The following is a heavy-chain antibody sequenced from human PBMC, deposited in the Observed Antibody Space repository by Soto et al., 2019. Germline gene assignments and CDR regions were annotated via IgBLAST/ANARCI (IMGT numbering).Heavy chain of an antibody. CDR3: ARDLTYGDLP. CDR1: GFTFSSYE. V-gene: IGHV3-48*03. J-gene: IGHJ5*01. D-gene: IGHD4-17*01. CDR2: ISSSGSTI. Sequence: PGGSLRLSCAASGFTFSSYEMNWVRQAPGKGLEWVSYISSSGSTIYYADSVKGRFTISRDNAKNSLYLQMNSLRAEDTAVYYCARDLTYGDLPWGQGTLVTVSS.